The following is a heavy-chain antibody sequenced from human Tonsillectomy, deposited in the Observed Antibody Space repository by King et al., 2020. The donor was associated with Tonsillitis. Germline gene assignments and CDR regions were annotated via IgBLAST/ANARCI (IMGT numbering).Heavy chain of an antibody. CDR3: ASGRAPPYYDVWSGYPLTPHGMDV. D-gene: IGHD3-3*01. CDR2: IWYDGSEK. V-gene: IGHV3-33*03. Sequence: VQLVESGGGVVQPGRSRRLSCASSGFTFSSYGMHWVRQAPGKGLEWVAAIWYDGSEKYYADSVKGRFTISRDNSKNTLYLQVNSLRAEDTAVYFCASGRAPPYYDVWSGYPLTPHGMDVWGQGTTVTVSS. CDR1: GFTFSSYG. J-gene: IGHJ6*02.